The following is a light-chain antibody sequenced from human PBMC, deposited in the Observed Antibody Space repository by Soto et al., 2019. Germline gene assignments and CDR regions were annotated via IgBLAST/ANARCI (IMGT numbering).Light chain of an antibody. CDR3: QSYDSTLDARYV. J-gene: IGLJ1*01. V-gene: IGLV1-40*01. CDR2: GDS. CDR1: GSNIGAGYD. Sequence: QAVVTQPPSVSGAPGQRVTISCTGSGSNIGAGYDVHWYQHRPGTAPKLLVLGDSHRPSGVPDRFSGSKSGTSASLAITGLQAEDEGDYYRQSYDSTLDARYVFGTGTKLTVL.